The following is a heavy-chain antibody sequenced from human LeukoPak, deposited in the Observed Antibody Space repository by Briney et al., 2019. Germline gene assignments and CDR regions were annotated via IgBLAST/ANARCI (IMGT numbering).Heavy chain of an antibody. D-gene: IGHD6-13*01. V-gene: IGHV3-13*01. Sequence: GGSLRLSCAASGFTFRSYDMHWVRQATGKGLEWVSGIGTAGEIYYPGSVRGRFTISRENAKNSLYLQMNSLRAGDTAVYYCARAAYSSTWYSRYFDLWGRGTLVTVSS. CDR2: IGTAGEI. J-gene: IGHJ2*01. CDR1: GFTFRSYD. CDR3: ARAAYSSTWYSRYFDL.